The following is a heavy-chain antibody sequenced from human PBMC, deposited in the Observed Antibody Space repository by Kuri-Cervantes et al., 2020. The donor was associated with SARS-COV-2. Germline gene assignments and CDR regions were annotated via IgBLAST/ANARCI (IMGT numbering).Heavy chain of an antibody. V-gene: IGHV3-21*05. CDR2: ISSSSSYI. Sequence: GESLKISCAASGFSLSRYTMNWVRQAPGKGLEWVSYISSSSSYIYYADSVKGRFTISRDNAKNSLYLQMNSLRAEDTAVYYCARDRGYFDWFYMDVWGKGTTVTVSS. J-gene: IGHJ6*03. D-gene: IGHD3-9*01. CDR1: GFSLSRYT. CDR3: ARDRGYFDWFYMDV.